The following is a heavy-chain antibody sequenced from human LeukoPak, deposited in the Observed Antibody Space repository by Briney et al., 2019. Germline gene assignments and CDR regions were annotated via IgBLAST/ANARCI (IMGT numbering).Heavy chain of an antibody. CDR1: GFSLSTSGVC. Sequence: SGPALVKPTQTLTLTCTFSGFSLSTSGVCVSWIRQSPGKALEWLARIDWDDYKSFSTSLKTRLTISKDTSTNQVVLTMTNMDPMDTATYYCARVGFESLRYFDYWGQGTLVTVSS. CDR2: IDWDDYK. CDR3: ARVGFESLRYFDY. D-gene: IGHD3-16*01. J-gene: IGHJ4*02. V-gene: IGHV2-70*11.